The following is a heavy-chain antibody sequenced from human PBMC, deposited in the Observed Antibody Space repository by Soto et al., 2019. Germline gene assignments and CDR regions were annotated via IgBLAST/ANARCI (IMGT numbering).Heavy chain of an antibody. D-gene: IGHD3-9*01. J-gene: IGHJ6*02. Sequence: GASVKVSCKASGYTFTGYYMHWVRQAPGQGLEWMGWINPNSGGTNYAQKFQGWVTMTRDTSISTAYMELSRLRSDDTAVYYCARDYSSGILTYGMDVWGQGTTVTVSS. V-gene: IGHV1-2*04. CDR3: ARDYSSGILTYGMDV. CDR1: GYTFTGYY. CDR2: INPNSGGT.